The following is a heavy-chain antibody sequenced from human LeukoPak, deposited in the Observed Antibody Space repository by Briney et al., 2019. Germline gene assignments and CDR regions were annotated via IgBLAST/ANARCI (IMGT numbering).Heavy chain of an antibody. J-gene: IGHJ4*02. CDR1: GSSFSSYE. CDR3: AKHPQD. Sequence: GGSPRLSCAASGSSFSSYEMNWVRQAPGKGLEWVSYISSSGNTIYYADSVRGRFTISRDNAKNSLYLQMNSLRAEDTAVYYCAKHPQDWGRGTLVSVSS. CDR2: ISSSGNTI. V-gene: IGHV3-48*03.